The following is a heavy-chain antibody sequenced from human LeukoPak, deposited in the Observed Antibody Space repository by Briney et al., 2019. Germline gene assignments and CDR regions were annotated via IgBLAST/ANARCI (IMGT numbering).Heavy chain of an antibody. V-gene: IGHV3-23*01. Sequence: PGGSLRLSCAATGFSFSSYAMYWVRQAPGEGLEWVSVISASGGTTYYAESVKGRFTISRDKSTSILYLQINSLRVEDTAVYYCAKARGVATNYGALDYWGQGTLVTASS. CDR3: AKARGVATNYGALDY. J-gene: IGHJ4*02. CDR1: GFSFSSYA. CDR2: ISASGGTT. D-gene: IGHD5-24*01.